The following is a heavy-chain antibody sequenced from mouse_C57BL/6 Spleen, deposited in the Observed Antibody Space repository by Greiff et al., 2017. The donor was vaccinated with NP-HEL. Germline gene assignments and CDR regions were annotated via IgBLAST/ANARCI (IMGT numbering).Heavy chain of an antibody. Sequence: VHLVESGPGLVQPSQSLSITCTVSGFSLTSYGVHWVRQSPGKGLEWLGVIWSGGSTDYNAAFISRLSISKDNSKSQVFFKMNSLQADDTAIYYCARSITTVVAWYFDVWGTGTTVTVSS. CDR2: IWSGGST. J-gene: IGHJ1*03. V-gene: IGHV2-2*01. CDR3: ARSITTVVAWYFDV. CDR1: GFSLTSYG. D-gene: IGHD1-1*01.